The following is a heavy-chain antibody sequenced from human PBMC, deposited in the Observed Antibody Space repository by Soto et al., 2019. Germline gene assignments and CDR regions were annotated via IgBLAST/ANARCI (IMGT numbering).Heavy chain of an antibody. CDR2: IKQDGSEK. J-gene: IGHJ4*02. V-gene: IGHV3-7*03. CDR1: GFTFTTYW. CDR3: ATGSVYNVLDY. D-gene: IGHD3-10*01. Sequence: VQLVESGGGVVQPGRSLRLSCAASGFTFTTYWMTWVRQAPGKGLEWVANIKQDGSEKYYVDSVKGRFTISRDNAWNSLYLQMNSLRAEDTAVYYCATGSVYNVLDYWGQGTLVTVSS.